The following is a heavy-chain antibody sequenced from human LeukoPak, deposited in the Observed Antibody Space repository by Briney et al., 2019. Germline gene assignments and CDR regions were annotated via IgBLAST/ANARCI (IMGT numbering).Heavy chain of an antibody. CDR1: GGTFSSYA. CDR2: IIPIPGVA. CDR3: AIYSGYYDY. V-gene: IGHV1-69*04. Sequence: GASVTVSCKASGGTFSSYAISWVRQAPGQGLEWMGRIIPIPGVANYAQNFQGRVTITADKSTSTAYMELSSLRSEDTAVYYCAIYSGYYDYWGQGTLVTVSS. J-gene: IGHJ4*02. D-gene: IGHD4-23*01.